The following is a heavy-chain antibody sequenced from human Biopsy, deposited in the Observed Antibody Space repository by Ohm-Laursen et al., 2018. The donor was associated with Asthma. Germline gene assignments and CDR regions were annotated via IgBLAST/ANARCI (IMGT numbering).Heavy chain of an antibody. CDR1: GFTFSRRA. CDR2: IYYDGSRK. CDR3: ARDTRPNWFDP. J-gene: IGHJ5*02. V-gene: IGHV3-33*01. D-gene: IGHD3-3*01. Sequence: SLRLSCAASGFTFSRRALHWVRQAPGKGLEWVAGIYYDGSRKYYTESVKGRFTISRDNSKNSLYLQMNSLRAEDTAVYYCARDTRPNWFDPWGQGTLVTVSS.